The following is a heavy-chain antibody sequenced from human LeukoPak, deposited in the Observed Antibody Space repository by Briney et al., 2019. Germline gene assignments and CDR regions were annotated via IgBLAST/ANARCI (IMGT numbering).Heavy chain of an antibody. V-gene: IGHV4-59*01. J-gene: IGHJ4*02. CDR1: GGSISSYY. Sequence: SETLSLTCTVSGGSISSYYWSWIRQPPGKGLEWIWYIYFSGSTNYNPSLKSRVTISVDTSKNQFSLKLSSVTAADTAVYYCAAYNWNDEGFDYCGQGTLVTVSS. CDR3: AAYNWNDEGFDY. CDR2: IYFSGST. D-gene: IGHD1-20*01.